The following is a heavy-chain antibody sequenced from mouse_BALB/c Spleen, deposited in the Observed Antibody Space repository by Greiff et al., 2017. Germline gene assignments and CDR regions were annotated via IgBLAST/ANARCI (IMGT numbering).Heavy chain of an antibody. CDR1: GYTFTSYT. D-gene: IGHD2-14*01. CDR2: INPSSGYT. J-gene: IGHJ1*01. V-gene: IGHV1-4*01. Sequence: VQLVESGAELARPGASVKMSCKASGYTFTSYTLHWVKQRPGQGLEWIGYINPSSGYTNYNQKFKDKATLTADKSSSTAYMQLSSLTSEDSAVYYCARSAYRYDWYFDVWGAGTTVTVSS. CDR3: ARSAYRYDWYFDV.